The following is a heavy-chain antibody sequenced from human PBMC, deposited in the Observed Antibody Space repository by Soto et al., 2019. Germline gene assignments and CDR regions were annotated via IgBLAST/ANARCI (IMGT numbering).Heavy chain of an antibody. CDR1: GVGFSTYG. D-gene: IGHD3-3*01. CDR2: IDSSGRNI. J-gene: IGHJ6*02. V-gene: IGHV3-21*01. CDR3: AKEVWSGLWEV. Sequence: GGSLRLSCAASGVGFSTYGMNWVRQAPGKGPEWVSSIDSSGRNIYYADSVEGRFTTSRDNAKNSLYLQMNSLRAEDTAVYYSAKEVWSGLWEVGGQGTTVTSSS.